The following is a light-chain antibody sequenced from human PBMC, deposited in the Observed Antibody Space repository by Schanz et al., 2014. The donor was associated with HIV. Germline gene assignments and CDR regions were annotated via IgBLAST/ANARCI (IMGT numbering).Light chain of an antibody. CDR1: SSNIGPNT. J-gene: IGLJ1*01. CDR2: SNN. CDR3: ATWDDSLNGLYV. V-gene: IGLV1-44*01. Sequence: QSVLTQPPSASGTPGQRVTISCSGSSSNIGPNTVNWYQQLPGTAPKLLIYSNNQRPSGVPDRFSGSKSGTSASLAISGLQSEDEADYYCATWDDSLNGLYVFATGTKLTVL.